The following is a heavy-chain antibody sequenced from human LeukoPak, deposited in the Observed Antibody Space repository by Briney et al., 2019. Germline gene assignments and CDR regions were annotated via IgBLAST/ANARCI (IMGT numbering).Heavy chain of an antibody. CDR2: ISAYNGNT. CDR3: ARDHTYYYGSGSYYRAYYYYYYMDV. CDR1: GYTFTSYG. V-gene: IGHV1-18*01. D-gene: IGHD3-10*01. J-gene: IGHJ6*03. Sequence: ASVKVSCKASGYTFTSYGISWVRQAPGQGLEWMGWISAYNGNTNYAQKLQGRVTMTTDTSTSTAYMELRSLRSDDTAVYYCARDHTYYYGSGSYYRAYYYYYYMDVWGKGTTVTISS.